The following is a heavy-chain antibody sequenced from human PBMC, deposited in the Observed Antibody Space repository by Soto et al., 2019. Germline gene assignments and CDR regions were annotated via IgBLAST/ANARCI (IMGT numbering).Heavy chain of an antibody. CDR2: INAGNGNT. D-gene: IGHD6-13*01. Sequence: ASVRLCKASGYTFTSYAMHWVRQAPGQRLEWMGWINAGNGNTKYSQKFQGRVTITRDTSASTAYMELSSLRSEDTAVYYCARGIAPYYFDYWGQGTLVTVSS. J-gene: IGHJ4*02. CDR1: GYTFTSYA. V-gene: IGHV1-3*01. CDR3: ARGIAPYYFDY.